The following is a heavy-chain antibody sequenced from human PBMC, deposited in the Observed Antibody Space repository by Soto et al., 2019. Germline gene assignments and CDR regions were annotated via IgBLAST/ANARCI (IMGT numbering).Heavy chain of an antibody. Sequence: GSGPTLVNPTETLTLTCTVSGFSLSSAGMGVSWIRQPPGKALEWLAHIFSSDETSYSTSLKSRLTISKDTSKSQVVLTMTNMDPVDTATYYCARVLRDDFWSGYYRYYYYYMDVWGKGATVTVSS. CDR1: GFSLSSAGMG. CDR2: IFSSDET. J-gene: IGHJ6*03. V-gene: IGHV2-26*01. CDR3: ARVLRDDFWSGYYRYYYYYMDV. D-gene: IGHD3-3*01.